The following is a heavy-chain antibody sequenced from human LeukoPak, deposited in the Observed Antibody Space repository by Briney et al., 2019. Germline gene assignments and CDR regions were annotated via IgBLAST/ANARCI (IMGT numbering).Heavy chain of an antibody. CDR2: ISSNGGST. Sequence: GGSLRLSCAASGFTFSSYAMHWVRQAPGKGLEYVSAISSNGGSTYYANSVKGRFTISRDNSKNTLYLQMGSLRAEDMAVYYCARDRNGYKPVGWFDPWGQGTLVTVSS. CDR3: ARDRNGYKPVGWFDP. J-gene: IGHJ5*02. CDR1: GFTFSSYA. D-gene: IGHD5-24*01. V-gene: IGHV3-64*01.